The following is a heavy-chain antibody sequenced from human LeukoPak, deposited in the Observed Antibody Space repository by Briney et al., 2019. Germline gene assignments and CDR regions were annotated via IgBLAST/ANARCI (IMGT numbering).Heavy chain of an antibody. CDR3: ARDGNAL. V-gene: IGHV4-38-2*02. J-gene: IGHJ4*02. CDR2: IFNTGNT. D-gene: IGHD1-1*01. CDR1: GHSIKSEYY. Sequence: SETLSLTCTVSGHSIKSEYYWGWIRQPPGKGLEWIGSIFNTGNTFYSPSLKSRVTISVDTSKNQFSLRVNSVTAADTAMYFCARDGNALWGQGTLVTVSS.